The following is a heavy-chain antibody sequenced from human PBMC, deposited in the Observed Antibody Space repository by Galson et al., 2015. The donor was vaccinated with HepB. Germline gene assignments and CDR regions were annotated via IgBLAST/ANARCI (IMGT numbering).Heavy chain of an antibody. CDR2: NHHSGNT. J-gene: IGHJ6*02. Sequence: ETLSLTCAAYGGSFSGYYWTWIRQPPGKGLEWIGENHHSGNTNYNPSLKSRVAISLDTSKNQFSLKLSSVTAADTAVYYCARHVVKGGSGWYGYYYGMDVWGQGTTVTVSS. CDR1: GGSFSGYY. D-gene: IGHD6-19*01. V-gene: IGHV4-34*01. CDR3: ARHVVKGGSGWYGYYYGMDV.